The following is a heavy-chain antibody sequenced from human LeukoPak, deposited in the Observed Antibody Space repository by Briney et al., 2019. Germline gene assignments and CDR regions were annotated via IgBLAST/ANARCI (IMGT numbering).Heavy chain of an antibody. J-gene: IGHJ3*02. CDR1: GGTFSSYA. V-gene: IGHV1-18*01. CDR3: ARESGGSYWSNAFDI. CDR2: ISAYNGNT. D-gene: IGHD2-15*01. Sequence: ASVKVSCKASGGTFSSYAISWVRQAPGQGLEWMGWISAYNGNTNYAQKLQGRVTMTTDTSTSTAYMELRSLRSDDTAVYYCARESGGSYWSNAFDIWGQGTMVTVSS.